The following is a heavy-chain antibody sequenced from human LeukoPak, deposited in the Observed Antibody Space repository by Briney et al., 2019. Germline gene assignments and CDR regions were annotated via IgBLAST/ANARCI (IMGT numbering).Heavy chain of an antibody. J-gene: IGHJ5*02. CDR3: ARVKKLRYFDWLLQGNNWFDP. Sequence: SETLSPTCAVSGGSISSGGYSWSWIRQPPGKGLEWIGYIYHSGSTNYNPSLKSRVTISVDTSKNQFSLKLSSVTAADTAVYYCARVKKLRYFDWLLQGNNWFDPWGQGTLVTVSS. D-gene: IGHD3-9*01. CDR2: IYHSGST. CDR1: GGSISSGGYS. V-gene: IGHV4-30-2*01.